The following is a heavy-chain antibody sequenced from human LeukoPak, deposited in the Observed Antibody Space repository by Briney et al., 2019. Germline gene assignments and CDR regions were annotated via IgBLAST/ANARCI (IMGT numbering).Heavy chain of an antibody. CDR3: ATLSIVVVPAATYGAFDI. V-gene: IGHV4-61*02. CDR2: IYTSGST. D-gene: IGHD2-2*01. Sequence: SETLSLTCTVSGGSISSGSYYWSWIRQPAGKGLEWIGRIYTSGSTNYNPSLKSRVTISVDTSKNQFSLKLSSVTAADTAVYYCATLSIVVVPAATYGAFDIWGQGTMVTVSS. CDR1: GGSISSGSYY. J-gene: IGHJ3*02.